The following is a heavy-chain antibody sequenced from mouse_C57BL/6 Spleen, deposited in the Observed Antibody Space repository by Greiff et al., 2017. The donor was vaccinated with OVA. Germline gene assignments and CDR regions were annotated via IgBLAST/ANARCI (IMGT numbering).Heavy chain of an antibody. CDR2: IHPNSGST. CDR3: ASGGTGTWYFEV. CDR1: GYTFTSYW. Sequence: QVQRQQPGAELVKPGASVKLSCKASGYTFTSYWMHWVKQRPGQGLEWIGMIHPNSGSTNYNEKFKSKATLTVDKSSSTAYMQLSSLTSEDSAVYYCASGGTGTWYFEVWGTGTTVTVSS. D-gene: IGHD2-14*01. V-gene: IGHV1-64*01. J-gene: IGHJ1*03.